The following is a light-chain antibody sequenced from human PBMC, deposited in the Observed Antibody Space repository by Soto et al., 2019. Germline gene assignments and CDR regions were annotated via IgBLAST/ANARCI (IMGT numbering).Light chain of an antibody. CDR3: MQGVQMPPIT. V-gene: IGKV2-28*01. CDR2: LAS. J-gene: IGKJ5*01. Sequence: DIVMTQSPLSLPVTPGEPASISCRSSQSLQHSNGYNYLDWYFQQPGQSPQLLIHLASNRASGVPVRFSGSGSGTDFTLNISSVEAEDVGLYYCMQGVQMPPITFGQGTRLEIK. CDR1: QSLQHSNGYNY.